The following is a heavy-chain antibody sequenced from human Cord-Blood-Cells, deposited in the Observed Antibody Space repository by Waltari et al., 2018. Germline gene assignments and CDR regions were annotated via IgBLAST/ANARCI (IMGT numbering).Heavy chain of an antibody. CDR3: AGGKDNWFDP. V-gene: IGHV1-69*01. CDR2: IIPSFGTA. J-gene: IGHJ5*02. Sequence: QVPLVQSAADAKKPGSSVTVSCTLSAGHFRSYHISSVRQAPGQGLEWRGGIIPSFGTANYAQKFQGRVTITADESTSTAYMELSSLRSEDTAVYYCAGGKDNWFDPWGQGTLVTVSS. CDR1: AGHFRSYH. D-gene: IGHD3-16*01.